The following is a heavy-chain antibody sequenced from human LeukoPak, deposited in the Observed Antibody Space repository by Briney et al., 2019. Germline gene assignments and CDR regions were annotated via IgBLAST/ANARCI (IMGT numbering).Heavy chain of an antibody. Sequence: SETLSLTCTVSGGSISSYYWSWIRQPPGKGLEWIGYIYYSGSTNYNPSLKSRVTISLDTPKNQFSLTLNSVTAADTAIYYCARHVYGRHQLQSYHFDYWGQGILVTVSS. CDR2: IYYSGST. CDR1: GGSISSYY. CDR3: ARHVYGRHQLQSYHFDY. V-gene: IGHV4-59*08. D-gene: IGHD5-24*01. J-gene: IGHJ4*02.